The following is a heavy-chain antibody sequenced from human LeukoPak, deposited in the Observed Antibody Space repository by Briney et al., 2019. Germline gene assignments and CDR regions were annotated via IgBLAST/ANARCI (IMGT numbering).Heavy chain of an antibody. V-gene: IGHV3-21*01. CDR1: GFTFSSYS. D-gene: IGHD3-22*01. CDR3: ARDTLNYYDSSGYYLDFDY. CDR2: ISSSSSYI. J-gene: IGHJ4*02. Sequence: VKPGGSLRLYCAASGFTFSSYSMNWVRQAPGKGLEWVSSISSSSSYIYYADSVKGRFTISRDNAKNSLYLQMNSLRAEDTAVYYCARDTLNYYDSSGYYLDFDYWGQGTLVTVSS.